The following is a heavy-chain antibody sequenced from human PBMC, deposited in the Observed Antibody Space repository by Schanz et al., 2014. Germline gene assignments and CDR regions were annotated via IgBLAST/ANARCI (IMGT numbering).Heavy chain of an antibody. J-gene: IGHJ3*02. Sequence: EVQLVESGGGLVQPGGSLRLSCAASGFTFSSYAMGWVRQGPGKGLEWVSSLSGRGSRTDYADSVKGRFTISRDNSKNTLYLQMNSLRAEDTAVYYCAKGRDSLMTIDAFDMWGQGTMVTVSS. V-gene: IGHV3-23*04. CDR1: GFTFSSYA. CDR3: AKGRDSLMTIDAFDM. CDR2: LSGRGSRT. D-gene: IGHD3-22*01.